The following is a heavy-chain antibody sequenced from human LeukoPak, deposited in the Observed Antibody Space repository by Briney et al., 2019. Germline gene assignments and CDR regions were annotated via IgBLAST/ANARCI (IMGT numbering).Heavy chain of an antibody. J-gene: IGHJ5*02. CDR2: IYYSGST. Sequence: PSETLSLTCTVSGGSISSYYWSWIRQPPGKGLECIGYIYYSGSTNYNPSLKSRVTISVDTSKNQFSLKLSSVTAADTAVYYCARAVYGGIVLMWRFDPWGQGTLVTVSS. V-gene: IGHV4-59*01. D-gene: IGHD2-8*01. CDR1: GGSISSYY. CDR3: ARAVYGGIVLMWRFDP.